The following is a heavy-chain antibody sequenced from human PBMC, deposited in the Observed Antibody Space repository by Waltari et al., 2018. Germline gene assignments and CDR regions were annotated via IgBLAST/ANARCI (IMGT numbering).Heavy chain of an antibody. Sequence: EVQLVESGGGLVKPGESLRLSCAASGLTFTNAWLHWVRQAPGKGLEWVGRIKRKADGGTTDYAAAVKGRFTISRDDSKNTLYLQMNSLKAEDTAVYYCTTGIEYSSSSIYFDSWGQGTLVTVSS. CDR3: TTGIEYSSSSIYFDS. V-gene: IGHV3-15*01. CDR1: GLTFTNAW. CDR2: IKRKADGGTT. D-gene: IGHD6-6*01. J-gene: IGHJ4*02.